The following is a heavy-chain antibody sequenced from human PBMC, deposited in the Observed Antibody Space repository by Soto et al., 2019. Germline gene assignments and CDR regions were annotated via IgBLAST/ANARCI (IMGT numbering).Heavy chain of an antibody. D-gene: IGHD2-2*01. Sequence: QVQLVESGGGVVQPGRSLRLSCAASGFTFSSYGMHWVRQAPGKGLEWVAVISYDGSNKYYADSVKGRFTISRDNSKNTLYLQMNSLRAEDTAVYYCATGDIVVVTAAIFYWGQGTLVTVSS. CDR1: GFTFSSYG. J-gene: IGHJ4*02. V-gene: IGHV3-30*03. CDR2: ISYDGSNK. CDR3: ATGDIVVVTAAIFY.